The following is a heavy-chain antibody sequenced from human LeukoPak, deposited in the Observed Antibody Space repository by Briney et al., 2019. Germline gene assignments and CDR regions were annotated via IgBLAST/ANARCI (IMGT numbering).Heavy chain of an antibody. D-gene: IGHD6-19*01. CDR1: GFTFSGAA. CDR3: AKTGGSGWFDDY. V-gene: IGHV3-73*01. CDR2: IRSKPNNYAT. J-gene: IGHJ4*02. Sequence: GGSLRLSCTASGFTFSGAAMHWVRQASGKGPEWVRHIRSKPNNYATAYAASVKGRFTISRDDSKNTAYLQMNSLKIEDTAVYYCAKTGGSGWFDDYWGQGTLVTVSS.